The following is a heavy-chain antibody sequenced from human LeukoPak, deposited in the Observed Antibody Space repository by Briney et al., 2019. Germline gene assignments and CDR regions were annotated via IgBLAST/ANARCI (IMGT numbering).Heavy chain of an antibody. J-gene: IGHJ4*02. D-gene: IGHD5-18*01. CDR3: GKTTVGYSSGQKPAWPVDY. CDR2: ISSSSGSR. CDR1: GFTFSSYS. Sequence: GGSLRLSCAASGFTFSSYSMNWVRQAPGKGLEWVSSISSSSGSRHYADPVKGGFTISRDNSRNTVYLQINSLRAEDTAVYYCGKTTVGYSSGQKPAWPVDYWGQGTLVTVSS. V-gene: IGHV3-23*01.